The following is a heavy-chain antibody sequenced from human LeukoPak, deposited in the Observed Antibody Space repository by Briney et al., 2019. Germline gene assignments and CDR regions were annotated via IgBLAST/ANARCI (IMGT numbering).Heavy chain of an antibody. D-gene: IGHD3-16*02. CDR2: INHSGST. CDR1: GGSFSGYY. CDR3: ARRPGYVWGSYRYGAPFDY. V-gene: IGHV4-34*01. J-gene: IGHJ4*02. Sequence: SETLSLTCVVYGGSFSGYYWSWIRQPPGKGLEWIGEINHSGSTNYNPSLKSRVTISVDTSKNQFSLKLSSVTAADTAVYYCARRPGYVWGSYRYGAPFDYWGQGTLVTVSS.